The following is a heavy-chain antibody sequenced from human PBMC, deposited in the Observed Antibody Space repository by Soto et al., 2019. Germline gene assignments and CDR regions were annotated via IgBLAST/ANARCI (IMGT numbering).Heavy chain of an antibody. V-gene: IGHV4-59*01. J-gene: IGHJ3*02. Sequence: TSETLSLTCTVSGGSISSYYWSWIRQPPGKGLEWIGYIYYSGSTNYNPSLKSRVTISVDTSKNQFSLKLSSVTAADTAVYYCARRVMSAFDIWGQGTMVTVSS. D-gene: IGHD2-21*01. CDR3: ARRVMSAFDI. CDR1: GGSISSYY. CDR2: IYYSGST.